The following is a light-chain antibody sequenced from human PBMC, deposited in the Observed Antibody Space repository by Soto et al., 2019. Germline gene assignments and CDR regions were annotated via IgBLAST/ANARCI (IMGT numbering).Light chain of an antibody. CDR1: SSDIGAFNF. CDR3: SSFTSASTRI. CDR2: GVT. J-gene: IGLJ1*01. Sequence: QSALTQPASVSGSPGQSISIPCTGTSSDIGAFNFVSWYQQHPGKAPKVLIYGVTNRLSGVDYRFSGSKSGNTASLIISGLRPEDESDCYCSSFTSASTRIFATGTKLTVL. V-gene: IGLV2-14*03.